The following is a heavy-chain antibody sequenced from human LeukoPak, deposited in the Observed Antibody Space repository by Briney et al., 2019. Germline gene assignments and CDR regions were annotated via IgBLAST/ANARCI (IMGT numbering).Heavy chain of an antibody. CDR1: GGSFSNYY. V-gene: IGHV4-34*01. CDR2: INHSGSI. J-gene: IGHJ5*02. D-gene: IGHD5-18*01. CDR3: AKVYSYGPKGDL. Sequence: PSEPLPLTCDVYGGSFSNYYWSWIRQPPGKGLEWIGEINHSGSINHNPSLKSRVTISIDTYKNQFSLKLTSVTAADTAVYYCAKVYSYGPKGDLWGQGTLVTVSS.